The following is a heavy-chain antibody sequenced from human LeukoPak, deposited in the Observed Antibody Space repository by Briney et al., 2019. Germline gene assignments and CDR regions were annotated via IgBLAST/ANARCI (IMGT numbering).Heavy chain of an antibody. D-gene: IGHD4-17*01. V-gene: IGHV3-53*01. CDR2: IYSGGRT. CDR1: GFTVSSNY. CDR3: AREPRTSTVTTISY. Sequence: PGESLRLSCAASGFTVSSNYMSWVRQAPGKGLEWVSVIYSGGRTYYADSVKGRFTISRDNSKNTLYLQMNSLRAEDTAVYYCAREPRTSTVTTISYWGQGTLVTVSS. J-gene: IGHJ4*02.